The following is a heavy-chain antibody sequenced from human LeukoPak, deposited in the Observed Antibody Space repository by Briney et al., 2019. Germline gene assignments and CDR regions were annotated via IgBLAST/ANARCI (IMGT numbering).Heavy chain of an antibody. V-gene: IGHV3-21*01. CDR2: ISSSSSYI. J-gene: IGHJ4*02. Sequence: GGSLRPSCAASGFTFSSYSMNWVRQAPGKGLEWVSSISSSSSYIYYADSVKGRFTISRDNAKNSLYLQMNSLRAEDTAVYYCARDYPGVGVPIDYWGQGTLVTVSS. CDR1: GFTFSSYS. D-gene: IGHD3-3*01. CDR3: ARDYPGVGVPIDY.